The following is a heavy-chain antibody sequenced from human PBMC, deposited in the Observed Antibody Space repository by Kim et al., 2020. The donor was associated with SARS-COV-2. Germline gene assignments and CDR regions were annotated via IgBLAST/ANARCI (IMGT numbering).Heavy chain of an antibody. D-gene: IGHD2-8*02. J-gene: IGHJ6*02. CDR2: IYYSGST. V-gene: IGHV4-59*13. CDR1: GGSISSYY. Sequence: SETLSLTCTVSGGSISSYYWSWIRQPPGKGLEWIGYIYYSGSTNYNPSLKSRVTISVDTSKNQFSLKLSSVTAADTAVYYCARASPTPGYYYGMDVWGQGTTVTVSS. CDR3: ARASPTPGYYYGMDV.